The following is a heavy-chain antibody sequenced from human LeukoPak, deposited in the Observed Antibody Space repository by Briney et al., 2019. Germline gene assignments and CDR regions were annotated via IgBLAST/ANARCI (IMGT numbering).Heavy chain of an antibody. V-gene: IGHV3-48*04. CDR2: ISSSSSTI. CDR1: GFTFRSYS. D-gene: IGHD5-24*01. Sequence: GGSLRLSCAASGFTFRSYSMNWVRQAPGKGLEWVSYISSSSSTIYYADSVKGRFTISTDNAKNSLYLQMNSLRAGDTAVYYCARRGDGYNNDAFDIWGQGTMVTVSS. J-gene: IGHJ3*02. CDR3: ARRGDGYNNDAFDI.